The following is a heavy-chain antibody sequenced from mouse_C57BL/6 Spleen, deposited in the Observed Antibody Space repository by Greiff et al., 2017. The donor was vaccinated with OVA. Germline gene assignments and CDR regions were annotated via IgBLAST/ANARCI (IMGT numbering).Heavy chain of an antibody. CDR1: GYTFTSYW. CDR2: IDPSDSET. Sequence: QVQLQQPGAELVRPGSSVKLSCKASGYTFTSYWMHWVKQRPIQGLEWIGNIDPSDSETPYNQKFKDKATLTVAKSSSTAYMQLSSLTSEDSAVYYCARAPLDSSGYYFDYWGQGTTLTVSS. V-gene: IGHV1-52*01. CDR3: ARAPLDSSGYYFDY. J-gene: IGHJ2*01. D-gene: IGHD3-2*02.